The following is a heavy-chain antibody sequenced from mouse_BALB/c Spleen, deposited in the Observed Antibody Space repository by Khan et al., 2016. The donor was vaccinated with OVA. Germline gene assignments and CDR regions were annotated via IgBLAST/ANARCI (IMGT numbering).Heavy chain of an antibody. V-gene: IGHV1S132*01. CDR1: GYTFPSYW. Sequence: VQLQESGAELVKPGTSVKLSCKTSGYTFPSYWIQWVKQRPGQGLGWIGQIFPGTGTTYYNENFKDKATLTVDTSSNSAYMQLTSLTSEDSAVYFCARGYFGNYEFVYWGQGTLVTVSP. CDR2: IFPGTGTT. D-gene: IGHD2-1*01. CDR3: ARGYFGNYEFVY. J-gene: IGHJ3*01.